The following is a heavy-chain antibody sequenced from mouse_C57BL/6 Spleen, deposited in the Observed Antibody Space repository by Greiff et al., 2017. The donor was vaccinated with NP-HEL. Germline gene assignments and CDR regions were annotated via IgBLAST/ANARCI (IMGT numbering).Heavy chain of an antibody. CDR1: GYAFSSSW. J-gene: IGHJ4*01. Sequence: QVQLQQSGPELVKPGASVKISCKASGYAFSSSWMNWVKQRPGKGLEWIGRIYPGDGDTNYNGKFKGKATLTADKSSSTAYMQLSSLTSEDSAVYFCARFYDYDGAYYAMDYWGQGTSVTVSS. V-gene: IGHV1-82*01. D-gene: IGHD2-4*01. CDR3: ARFYDYDGAYYAMDY. CDR2: IYPGDGDT.